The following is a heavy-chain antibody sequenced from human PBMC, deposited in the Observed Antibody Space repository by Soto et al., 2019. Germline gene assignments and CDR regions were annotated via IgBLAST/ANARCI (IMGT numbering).Heavy chain of an antibody. J-gene: IGHJ4*02. Sequence: PGGSLRLSCAASGFTFSSYAMSWVRQAPGKGLEWVSAISGSGGSTYYADSVKGRSTISRDNSKNTLYLQMNSLRAEDTAVYYCAKEKVWELQPFCDYWGQGTLVTVSS. CDR3: AKEKVWELQPFCDY. V-gene: IGHV3-23*01. CDR1: GFTFSSYA. CDR2: ISGSGGST. D-gene: IGHD1-26*01.